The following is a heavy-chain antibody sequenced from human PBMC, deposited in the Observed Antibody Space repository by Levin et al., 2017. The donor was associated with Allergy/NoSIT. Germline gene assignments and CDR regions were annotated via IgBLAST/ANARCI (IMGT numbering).Heavy chain of an antibody. Sequence: GGSLRLSCAASGFTFSSYAMSWVRQAPGKGLEWVSAISGSGGSTYYADSVKGRFTISRDNSKNTLYLQMNSLRAEDTAVYYCAKGAREGYSSDGGFDYWGQGTLVTVSS. D-gene: IGHD5-18*01. J-gene: IGHJ4*02. CDR2: ISGSGGST. V-gene: IGHV3-23*01. CDR3: AKGAREGYSSDGGFDY. CDR1: GFTFSSYA.